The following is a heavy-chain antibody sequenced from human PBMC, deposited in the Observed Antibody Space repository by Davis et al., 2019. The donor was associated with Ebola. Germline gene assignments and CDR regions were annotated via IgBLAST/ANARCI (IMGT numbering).Heavy chain of an antibody. D-gene: IGHD3-3*02. CDR2: ISMTGSFI. CDR1: GFMFSRYG. V-gene: IGHV3-48*02. Sequence: GGSLRLSCAASGFMFSRYGVNWVRQAPGKGLEWVSFISMTGSFIYYADSVKGRFTISRDNGQNSLYLQMNSLRDDDTAVYYCARDSIRVSDNDHFWNGQLDIYYGMDVWGQGTAVTVSS. J-gene: IGHJ6*02. CDR3: ARDSIRVSDNDHFWNGQLDIYYGMDV.